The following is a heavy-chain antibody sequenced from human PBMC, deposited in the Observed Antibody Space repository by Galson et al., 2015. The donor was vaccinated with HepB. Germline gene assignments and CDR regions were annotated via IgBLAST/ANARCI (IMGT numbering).Heavy chain of an antibody. CDR2: ISSSSSYI. CDR1: GFTFSSYS. CDR3: ASGIYCSSTSCLRYNWYFDL. Sequence: SLRLSCAASGFTFSSYSMNWVRQAPGKGLEWVSSISSSSSYIYYADSVKGRFTISRDNAKNSLYLQMNSLRAEDTAVYYCASGIYCSSTSCLRYNWYFDLWGRGTLVTVSS. V-gene: IGHV3-21*01. D-gene: IGHD2-2*01. J-gene: IGHJ2*01.